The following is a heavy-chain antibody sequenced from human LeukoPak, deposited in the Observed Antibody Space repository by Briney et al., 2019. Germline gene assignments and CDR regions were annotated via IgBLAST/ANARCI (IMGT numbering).Heavy chain of an antibody. CDR1: GGTFTNYA. D-gene: IGHD2-15*01. J-gene: IGHJ3*02. V-gene: IGHV1-69*05. CDR3: ARGPDDCSGGSCYPGFDI. CDR2: IVPLFGTA. Sequence: ASVKVSCKSSGGTFTNYAISWVRQAPGQGLEWMGGIVPLFGTANSAQRFQGRVTITRNTSISTAYMELSSLRSEDTAVYYCARGPDDCSGGSCYPGFDIWGQGTMVTVSS.